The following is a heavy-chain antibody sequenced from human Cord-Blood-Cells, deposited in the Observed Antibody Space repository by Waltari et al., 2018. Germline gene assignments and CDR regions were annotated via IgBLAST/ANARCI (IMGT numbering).Heavy chain of an antibody. CDR1: GFPLSTSGVG. CDR2: IYWNDDK. D-gene: IGHD2-21*02. Sequence: QITLKESGPTLVKPTQTLTLTCTFSGFPLSTSGVGVGWIRQPPGKALEWLALIYWNDDKRYSPSLKSRLTITDDTSKNQLVRTMTNMDPVDTATYYCAHRPRDLHDCSDWFEPWGQGTLVTVSS. V-gene: IGHV2-5*01. CDR3: AHRPRDLHDCSDWFEP. J-gene: IGHJ5*02.